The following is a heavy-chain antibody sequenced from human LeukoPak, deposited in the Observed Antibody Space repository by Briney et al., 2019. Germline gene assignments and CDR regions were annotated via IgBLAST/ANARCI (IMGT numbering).Heavy chain of an antibody. V-gene: IGHV3-33*05. D-gene: IGHD2-15*01. CDR1: GFTFSRFG. J-gene: IGHJ6*02. CDR2: FSYNGINK. CDR3: ATYIQRPPGMDV. Sequence: PGRSLRLSCAASGFTFSRFGMHWVRQAPGKGLEWVAVFSYNGINKDYAGSVKGRFTISRDNSKNTVYLQMNSLRAEDTALYFCATYIQRPPGMDVWGQGTTVTVSS.